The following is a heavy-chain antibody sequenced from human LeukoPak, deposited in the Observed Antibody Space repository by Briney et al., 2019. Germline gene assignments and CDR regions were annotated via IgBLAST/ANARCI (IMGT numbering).Heavy chain of an antibody. D-gene: IGHD3-10*01. Sequence: SETLSLTCTVSGGSISSYYWSWIRQPPGKGLEWIGYIYDSGSTNYNPSLKSRVTISVDTSKNQLSLRVRSVTAADTGVYYCARDSGTTGEVKFDPWGQGTLVTVSS. CDR1: GGSISSYY. CDR2: IYDSGST. CDR3: ARDSGTTGEVKFDP. V-gene: IGHV4-59*12. J-gene: IGHJ5*02.